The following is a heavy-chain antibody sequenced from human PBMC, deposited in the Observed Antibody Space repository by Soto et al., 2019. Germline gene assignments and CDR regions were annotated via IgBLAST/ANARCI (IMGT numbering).Heavy chain of an antibody. J-gene: IGHJ4*02. D-gene: IGHD6-19*01. CDR1: GFTFSSYG. CDR3: AKGFQRGWTFDC. CDR2: ISYDGSNK. V-gene: IGHV3-30*18. Sequence: GGSLRLSCAASGFTFSSYGMHWVRQAPGKGLEWVAVISYDGSNKYYADSVKGRFTISRDNSKNTLYLQMNSLRAEDTAVYYCAKGFQRGWTFDCWGQGTLVTVSS.